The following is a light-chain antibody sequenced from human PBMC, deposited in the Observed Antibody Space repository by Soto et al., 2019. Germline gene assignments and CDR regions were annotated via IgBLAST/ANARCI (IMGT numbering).Light chain of an antibody. CDR3: QQYGSSPLT. J-gene: IGKJ1*01. CDR1: QTVSSS. CDR2: GAS. V-gene: IGKV3-20*01. Sequence: EIVLTHSPSTLSLSPGERSTLSCRASQTVSSSLAWYQQKPGQAPRLLIYGASSRATGVPDRFSGSGSGTDFTLTISRLEPEDFAVYYCQQYGSSPLTFGPGTKVDI.